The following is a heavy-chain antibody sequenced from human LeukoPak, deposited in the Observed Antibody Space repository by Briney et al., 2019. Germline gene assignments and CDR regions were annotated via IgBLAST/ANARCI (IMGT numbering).Heavy chain of an antibody. J-gene: IGHJ5*02. CDR3: ARAGGLGTYYPNWFDP. CDR2: IYTSGST. D-gene: IGHD3-10*01. Sequence: PSETLSLTCTVSGGSISSGSYYWSWIRQPAGKGLEWIGRIYTSGSTNYNPSLKNRVTISVDASKNQFSLKLNSVTAADTAFYYCARAGGLGTYYPNWFDPWGQGTLVTVSS. V-gene: IGHV4-61*02. CDR1: GGSISSGSYY.